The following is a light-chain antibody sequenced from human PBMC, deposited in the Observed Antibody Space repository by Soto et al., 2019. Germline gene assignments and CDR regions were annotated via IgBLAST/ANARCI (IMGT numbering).Light chain of an antibody. CDR3: QQYSSSPSIT. V-gene: IGKV3-20*01. Sequence: EIFLTQPPGTLSLSPGERATLSCRASQSVSSGYLAWYQQKPGQAPRLLIYGASTRATGIPDGFSGSGSGTDFTLTISRLEPEDFAVYYCQQYSSSPSITFGQGTRLEIK. CDR1: QSVSSGY. J-gene: IGKJ5*01. CDR2: GAS.